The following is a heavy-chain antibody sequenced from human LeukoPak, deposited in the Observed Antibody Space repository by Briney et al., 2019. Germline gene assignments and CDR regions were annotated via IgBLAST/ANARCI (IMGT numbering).Heavy chain of an antibody. CDR1: GGSISSSSYY. CDR2: IYYSGST. D-gene: IGHD6-19*01. J-gene: IGHJ4*02. V-gene: IGHV4-39*02. CDR3: AREWEDSGYSSGWYGAGGYYFDY. Sequence: SETLSLTCTVSGGSISSSSYYWGWIRQPPGKGLEWIGSIYYSGSTYYNPSLKSRVTISVDTSKNQFSLKLSSVTAADTAVYYCAREWEDSGYSSGWYGAGGYYFDYWGQGTLVTVSS.